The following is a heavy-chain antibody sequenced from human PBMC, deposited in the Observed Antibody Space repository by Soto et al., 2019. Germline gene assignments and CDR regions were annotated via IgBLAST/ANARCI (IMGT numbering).Heavy chain of an antibody. J-gene: IGHJ6*02. D-gene: IGHD6-13*01. V-gene: IGHV3-7*03. CDR2: IKQDGSEK. Sequence: EVQLVESGGGLVQPGGSLRLSCAASGFTFSSYWMSWVRQAPGKGLEGVANIKQDGSEKYYVDSVKGRFTISRDNAKNSLYLQINSLRAEDTAVYYCARDWAYSSSWYYGYYYGMDVWGQGTTVTVSS. CDR1: GFTFSSYW. CDR3: ARDWAYSSSWYYGYYYGMDV.